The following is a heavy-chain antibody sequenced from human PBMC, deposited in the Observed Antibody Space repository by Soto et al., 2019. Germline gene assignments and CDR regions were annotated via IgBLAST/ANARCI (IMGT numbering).Heavy chain of an antibody. CDR1: GGSISSGDYY. CDR3: ARGTSVGIIRFLEWLPSFDY. V-gene: IGHV4-30-4*01. Sequence: QVQLQESGPGLVKPSQTLSLTCTVSGGSISSGDYYWSWIRQPPGKGLEWIGYIYYSGSTYYNPSLKSRVTISVDTSKNQFSLKLSSVTAADTVVYYCARGTSVGIIRFLEWLPSFDYWGQGTLVTVSS. D-gene: IGHD3-3*01. CDR2: IYYSGST. J-gene: IGHJ4*02.